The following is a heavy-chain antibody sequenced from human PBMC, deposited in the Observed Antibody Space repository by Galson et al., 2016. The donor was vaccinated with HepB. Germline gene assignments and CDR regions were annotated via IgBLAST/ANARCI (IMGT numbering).Heavy chain of an antibody. J-gene: IGHJ2*01. CDR2: IAAGGNIQ. V-gene: IGHV3-30*18. Sequence: SLRLSCAASGFFLSSCGMQWVRQAPGKGLEWVTVIAAGGNIQFYADSVKGRFIVSRDNSKNTLDLQMNSLRPEDTAVYFCVKEFSYDNWYFHLWGRGTLVTVSS. D-gene: IGHD3-10*01. CDR3: VKEFSYDNWYFHL. CDR1: GFFLSSCG.